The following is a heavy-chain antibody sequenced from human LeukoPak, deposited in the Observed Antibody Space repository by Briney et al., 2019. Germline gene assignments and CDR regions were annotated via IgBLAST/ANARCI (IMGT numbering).Heavy chain of an antibody. V-gene: IGHV3-11*01. CDR1: GFTFSDYY. D-gene: IGHD6-19*01. CDR2: ISSSGSTI. J-gene: IGHJ4*02. CDR3: ARDSMAVAALDY. Sequence: KPGGSLRLSCAAPGFTFSDYYMSWIRQAPGKGLEWVSYISSSGSTIYYADSVKGRFTISRDNAKNSLYLQMNSLRAEDTAVYYCARDSMAVAALDYWGQGTLVTVSS.